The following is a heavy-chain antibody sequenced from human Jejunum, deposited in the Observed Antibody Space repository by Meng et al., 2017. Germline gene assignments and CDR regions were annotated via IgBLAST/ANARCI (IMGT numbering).Heavy chain of an antibody. D-gene: IGHD4-17*01. CDR2: IYYSGST. Sequence: QVQLQGAGPGLVKPSETLSLTCTVSGGSMSGYYWSWIRQPPGKGLEWIGYIYYSGSTNYNPSLKSRLFMSVDTSKNQFSLKLTSMTAADTAVYYCARSRVTTGLFDSWGRGTLVTVSS. CDR3: ARSRVTTGLFDS. V-gene: IGHV4-59*12. J-gene: IGHJ4*02. CDR1: GGSMSGYY.